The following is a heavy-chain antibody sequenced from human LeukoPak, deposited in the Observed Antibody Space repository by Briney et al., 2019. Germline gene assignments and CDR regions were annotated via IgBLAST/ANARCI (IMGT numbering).Heavy chain of an antibody. J-gene: IGHJ4*02. CDR2: ISSSSSYI. CDR3: ARDLAHRGFTFGGVFDY. CDR1: GFTFSSYS. D-gene: IGHD3-16*01. Sequence: KAGGSLRLPCAASGFTFSSYSMNWVRQAPGKGLEWVSSISSSSSYIYYADSVKGRFTISRDNAKNSLYLQMNSLRAEDTAVYYCARDLAHRGFTFGGVFDYWGQGTLVTVSS. V-gene: IGHV3-21*01.